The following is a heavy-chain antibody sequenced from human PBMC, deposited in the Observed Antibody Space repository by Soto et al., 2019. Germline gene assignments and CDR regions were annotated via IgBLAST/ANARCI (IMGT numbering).Heavy chain of an antibody. V-gene: IGHV1-8*01. CDR3: AKLGFPYSGYHYEWRKVFDY. Sequence: ASVKVSCKASGYTFTSYDINWVRQATGQGLEWMGWMNPNSGNTGYAQKFQGRVTMTRNTSISTAYMELSSLRSEDTAVYYCAKLGFPYSGYHYEWRKVFDYWGQGTPVTVS. D-gene: IGHD5-12*01. CDR1: GYTFTSYD. CDR2: MNPNSGNT. J-gene: IGHJ4*02.